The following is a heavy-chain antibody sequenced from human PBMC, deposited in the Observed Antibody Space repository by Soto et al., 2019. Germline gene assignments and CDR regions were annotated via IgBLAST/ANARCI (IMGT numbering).Heavy chain of an antibody. D-gene: IGHD3-10*01. J-gene: IGHJ6*02. CDR2: TSYNGNNK. V-gene: IGHV3-30*18. Sequence: PGGSLRLSCAASGFTFSDCSMHWVRQAPGKGLEWVASTSYNGNNKYYGDSVKGRFTISRDNSKNTLHLEMITLRPEDTAVYYCAKDIKCEDFTYGYFYYGMDVWRQGTTVTVSS. CDR3: AKDIKCEDFTYGYFYYGMDV. CDR1: GFTFSDCS.